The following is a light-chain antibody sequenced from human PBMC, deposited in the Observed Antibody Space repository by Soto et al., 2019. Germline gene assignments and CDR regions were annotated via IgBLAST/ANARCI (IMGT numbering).Light chain of an antibody. V-gene: IGKV1-39*01. CDR2: VAS. Sequence: DIQKTQSPSSLSASVGDRVTITCRASQSSSNYLNWYQQKPGKAPKLLLYVASNLPSGVPSRFSGSGSGTAITLTIGSLQPEDFATYYCQQSYSFPLTFGQGTKVEIK. J-gene: IGKJ1*01. CDR3: QQSYSFPLT. CDR1: QSSSNY.